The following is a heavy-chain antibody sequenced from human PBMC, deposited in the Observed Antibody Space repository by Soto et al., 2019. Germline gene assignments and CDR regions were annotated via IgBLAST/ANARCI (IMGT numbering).Heavy chain of an antibody. Sequence: QVPLVQSGSELKKPGASVKVSCKASGYTFTSYAMNWVRQAPGQGLEWMGWINTNTGNPTYAQGFTGRFVFSLDTSVSTAYLQICSLKAEDTAVYYCARGTPYDFWSGYYSSNYYYYYMDVWGKGTTVTVSS. CDR2: INTNTGNP. V-gene: IGHV7-4-1*01. D-gene: IGHD3-3*01. CDR3: ARGTPYDFWSGYYSSNYYYYYMDV. J-gene: IGHJ6*03. CDR1: GYTFTSYA.